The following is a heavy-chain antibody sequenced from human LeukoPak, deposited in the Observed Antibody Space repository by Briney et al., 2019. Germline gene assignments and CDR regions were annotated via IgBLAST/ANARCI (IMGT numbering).Heavy chain of an antibody. V-gene: IGHV4-4*07. CDR1: GGSVSIY. CDR2: IYTSGST. Sequence: PSETLSLTCTVSGGSVSIYWTWIRQPAGKGLEWIGRIYTSGSTNYNPSLKSRVTISVDTSKNQFSLKLSSVTAADTAVYYCARGRGLDYDILTGYIDYWGQGTLVTVSS. CDR3: ARGRGLDYDILTGYIDY. D-gene: IGHD3-9*01. J-gene: IGHJ4*02.